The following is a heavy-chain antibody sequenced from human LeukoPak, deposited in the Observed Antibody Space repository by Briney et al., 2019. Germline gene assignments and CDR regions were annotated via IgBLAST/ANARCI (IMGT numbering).Heavy chain of an antibody. CDR1: GFTFSSYA. CDR3: AREGLYYDFWRGYSADGRMDV. J-gene: IGHJ6*02. Sequence: PGRSLRLSCAASGFTFSSYAMHWVRQAPGKGLEWVAVISYDGSNKYYADSVKGRFTISRDNSKNTLYLQMNSLRAEYTAVYYCAREGLYYDFWRGYSADGRMDVWGQGTTVTVSS. V-gene: IGHV3-30-3*01. D-gene: IGHD3-3*01. CDR2: ISYDGSNK.